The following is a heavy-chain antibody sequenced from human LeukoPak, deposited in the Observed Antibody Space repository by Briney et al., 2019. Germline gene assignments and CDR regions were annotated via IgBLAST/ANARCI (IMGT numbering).Heavy chain of an antibody. CDR2: IYTSGST. V-gene: IGHV4-61*02. CDR3: ARDSPYDEWYFAL. CDR1: GGSISSGSYY. J-gene: IGHJ2*01. D-gene: IGHD5-12*01. Sequence: SQTLSLTCTVSGGSISSGSYYWSWTRHRAGKGLEGIGRIYTSGSTNYNPSLKSRVTISVDTSKNQFSLKLSSVTAADTAVYYCARDSPYDEWYFALWGRGTLVTVSS.